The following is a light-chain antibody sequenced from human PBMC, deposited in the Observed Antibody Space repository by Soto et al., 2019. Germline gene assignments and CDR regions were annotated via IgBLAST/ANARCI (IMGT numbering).Light chain of an antibody. CDR1: QAIDTH. J-gene: IGKJ1*01. Sequence: FQMTQYPSSLSASLGDRVTITCRASQAIDTHLSWYQQKPGKAPNLLIFRSHVLRGGVTWRFVGRGSGTDFTLTISNLQPDDFATYYCQQRSSSPRTFGQGTTLEIK. V-gene: IGKV1-39*01. CDR3: QQRSSSPRT. CDR2: RSH.